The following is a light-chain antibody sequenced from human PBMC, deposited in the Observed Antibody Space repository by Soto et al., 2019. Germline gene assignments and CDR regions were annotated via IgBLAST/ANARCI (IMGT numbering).Light chain of an antibody. CDR3: HQYNSYPYT. J-gene: IGKJ2*01. CDR1: QSIDRW. Sequence: DIQMTQSPSTLSAFVGDRVTITCRASQSIDRWLAWYQQKPGKVPELLIYKASTLKFGVPSRFSGSGSETEFTLTISSLQPDDFATYYCHQYNSYPYTFGQGTNLEIK. V-gene: IGKV1-5*03. CDR2: KAS.